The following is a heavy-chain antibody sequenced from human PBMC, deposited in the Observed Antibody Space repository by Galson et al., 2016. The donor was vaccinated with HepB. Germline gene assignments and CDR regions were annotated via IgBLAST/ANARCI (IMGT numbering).Heavy chain of an antibody. CDR2: IYYSGST. J-gene: IGHJ6*02. CDR3: ARAPVVTAIRRYYGLDV. V-gene: IGHV4-59*01. Sequence: SETLSLTCTVSGGSISSYYWSWIRQPPGKGLEWIGYIYYSGSTDYNPSLKSRVTISVDTSKNQFSLKLSSVTAADTAVYYCARAPVVTAIRRYYGLDVWGQGTTVTVSS. CDR1: GGSISSYY. D-gene: IGHD2-21*02.